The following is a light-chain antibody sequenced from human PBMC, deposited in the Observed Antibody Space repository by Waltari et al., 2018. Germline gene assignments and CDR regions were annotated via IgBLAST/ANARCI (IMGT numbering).Light chain of an antibody. CDR2: LGS. V-gene: IGKV2-28*01. CDR1: QRLLRSTGYNF. Sequence: DIVMTQSPLSLSVPPGDPASIPCRSSQRLLRSTGYNFLDWYLQKPGQPPQLLISLGSDRASGVPDRFSGSGTGTDFTLKISRVEAEDVGIYYCMQALHTPTTFGPGTKVDIK. CDR3: MQALHTPTT. J-gene: IGKJ3*01.